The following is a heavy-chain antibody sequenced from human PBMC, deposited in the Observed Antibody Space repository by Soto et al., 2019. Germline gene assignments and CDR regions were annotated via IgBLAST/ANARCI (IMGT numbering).Heavy chain of an antibody. CDR2: ISSSSSYI. CDR3: ARETGYCSSTGCYGFGAFDI. CDR1: GFTFSSYS. J-gene: IGHJ3*02. V-gene: IGHV3-21*01. Sequence: PGGSLRLSCAASGFTFSSYSMNWVRQAPGKGLEWVSSISSSSSYIYYADSLKGRFTISRDNAKNSLYLQMNSLRAEDTAVYYCARETGYCSSTGCYGFGAFDIWGQGTMVTVSS. D-gene: IGHD2-2*01.